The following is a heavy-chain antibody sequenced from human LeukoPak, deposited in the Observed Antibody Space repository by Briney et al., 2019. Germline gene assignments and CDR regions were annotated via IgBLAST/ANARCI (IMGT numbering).Heavy chain of an antibody. CDR1: GGSISSSGYY. D-gene: IGHD2-15*01. V-gene: IGHV4-39*01. J-gene: IGHJ4*02. CDR3: ARKYCSGGDCYSNY. Sequence: PSETLSLTCTVSGGSISSSGYYWGWIRQPPGKGLEWIGSIYYGGSTYYNPSLKRRVTISVDTSKNQFSLKLSSVTAADTAMYYCARKYCSGGDCYSNYWGQGTLVTVSS. CDR2: IYYGGST.